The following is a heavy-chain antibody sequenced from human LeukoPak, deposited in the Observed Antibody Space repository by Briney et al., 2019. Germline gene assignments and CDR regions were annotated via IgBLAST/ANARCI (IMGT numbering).Heavy chain of an antibody. CDR3: ARSLRGAYYFYMDV. Sequence: GGSLRLSCAASGFTFSSYAMSWVRQAPGKGLEWVSAISGSGGSTYYADSVKGRFTISRDNAKNSLYLQMNSLRADDTAVYYCARSLRGAYYFYMDVWGKGTTVTVSS. CDR1: GFTFSSYA. V-gene: IGHV3-23*01. J-gene: IGHJ6*03. D-gene: IGHD3-10*01. CDR2: ISGSGGST.